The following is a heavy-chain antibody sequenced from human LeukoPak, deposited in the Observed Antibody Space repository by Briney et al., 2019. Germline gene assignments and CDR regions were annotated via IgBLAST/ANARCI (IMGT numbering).Heavy chain of an antibody. CDR2: ISSSSSNI. Sequence: GGSLRLSCAASGFTFSSYSMNWVRQAPGKGLEWVSYISSSSSNIYYADSVKGRFTVSRDNAKNSLYLQMNSLRAEDTAVYYCADPYGDSDGAFDIWGQGTMVTVSS. J-gene: IGHJ3*02. V-gene: IGHV3-48*01. CDR1: GFTFSSYS. CDR3: ADPYGDSDGAFDI. D-gene: IGHD4-17*01.